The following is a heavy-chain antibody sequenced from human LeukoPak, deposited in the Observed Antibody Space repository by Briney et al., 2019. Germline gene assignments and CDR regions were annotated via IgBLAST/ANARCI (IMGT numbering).Heavy chain of an antibody. CDR1: GFSFSNYG. CDR2: IWYDGRNR. CDR3: ARPLLCYDITSYPDS. Sequence: PGGSLPETLAASGFSFSNYGFYWVRQAPGKGLEWVSVIWYDGRNRYYADSVKDRFTISRDNSEDTLYLQMNSLRAEDTAVYYCARPLLCYDITSYPDSWGQGTLVTVSS. D-gene: IGHD3-10*01. V-gene: IGHV3-33*01. J-gene: IGHJ4*02.